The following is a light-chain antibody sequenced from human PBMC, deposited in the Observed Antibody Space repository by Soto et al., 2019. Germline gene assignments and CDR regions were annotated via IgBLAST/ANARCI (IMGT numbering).Light chain of an antibody. CDR2: GAS. CDR3: QHYNNWPFT. V-gene: IGKV3-15*01. Sequence: EIVMTQSPATLSVSPGERATLSCRASQSVSSNLAWYQQKPGQAPTLLIYGASARATGIPARFSGSGSGTEFPLTISSLQSEDFAVYYCQHYNNWPFTFGQGTKLEIK. J-gene: IGKJ2*01. CDR1: QSVSSN.